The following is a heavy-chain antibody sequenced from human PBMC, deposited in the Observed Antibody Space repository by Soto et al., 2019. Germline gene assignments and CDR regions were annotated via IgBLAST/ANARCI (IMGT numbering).Heavy chain of an antibody. D-gene: IGHD6-13*01. CDR2: INAGNGNT. CDR3: AYLAGYSSSDWYFDL. V-gene: IGHV1-3*01. CDR1: GYTFTSYA. J-gene: IGHJ2*01. Sequence: ASVKLSCKASGYTFTSYAMHWVRQAPGQRLEWMGWINAGNGNTKYSQKFQGRVTITRDTSASTAYMELSSLRSEDTAVYYCAYLAGYSSSDWYFDLWGRGTLVTVSS.